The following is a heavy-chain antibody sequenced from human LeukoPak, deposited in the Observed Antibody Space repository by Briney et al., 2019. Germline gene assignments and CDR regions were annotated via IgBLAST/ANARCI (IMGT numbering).Heavy chain of an antibody. CDR3: ARDTYYYDSIDY. CDR2: ISGSGGST. Sequence: GGSLRLSCAASGFTFSSYAMSWVRQAPGKGLEWVSAISGSGGSTYYADSVKGRFTISRDNAKNTLYLQMNSLRAEDTAVYYCARDTYYYDSIDYWGQGTLVTVSS. V-gene: IGHV3-23*01. CDR1: GFTFSSYA. D-gene: IGHD3-22*01. J-gene: IGHJ4*02.